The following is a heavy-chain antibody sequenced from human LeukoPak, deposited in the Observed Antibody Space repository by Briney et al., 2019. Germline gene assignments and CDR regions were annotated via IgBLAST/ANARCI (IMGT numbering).Heavy chain of an antibody. CDR1: GYSISSGYD. CDR3: AREAGLIYFYYIDV. J-gene: IGHJ6*03. Sequence: SETLSLTCTVSGYSISSGYDWGWIRQPPGKGLEWIGNIYHSGSTYYNPSLKTRVTISVDTSKNQFSLKLTSVTAADTADYYCAREAGLIYFYYIDVWGKGTTVTVSS. D-gene: IGHD2-8*01. V-gene: IGHV4-38-2*02. CDR2: IYHSGST.